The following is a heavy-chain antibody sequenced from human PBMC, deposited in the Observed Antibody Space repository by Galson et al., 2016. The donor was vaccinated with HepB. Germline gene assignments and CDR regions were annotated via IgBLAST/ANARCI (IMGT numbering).Heavy chain of an antibody. V-gene: IGHV3-7*03. CDR1: GFMFSSYW. J-gene: IGHJ4*02. Sequence: SLRLSCAASGFMFSSYWMSWVRQAPGKGLEWVANLNKDGSEKYYMDSVKGRFTISRDNAKNALYLQMNSLRGDDTAVYYCMSYSDAWYSGFWGQGTLVTVSS. D-gene: IGHD6-13*01. CDR3: MSYSDAWYSGF. CDR2: LNKDGSEK.